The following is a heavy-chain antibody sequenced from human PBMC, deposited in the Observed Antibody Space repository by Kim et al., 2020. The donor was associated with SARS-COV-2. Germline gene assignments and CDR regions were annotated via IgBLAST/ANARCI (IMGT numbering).Heavy chain of an antibody. Sequence: GGSLRLSCAASGFTFSNYWMTWVRQAPGKGLEWVANINHDGSEKYYVESVKGRFTLSRDNAKNSLYLQMNSLRAEDTAVYYCARRLLVVVPTKTMDYWGQGTLVTVSS. CDR1: GFTFSNYW. V-gene: IGHV3-7*01. CDR2: INHDGSEK. CDR3: ARRLLVVVPTKTMDY. D-gene: IGHD2-15*01. J-gene: IGHJ4*02.